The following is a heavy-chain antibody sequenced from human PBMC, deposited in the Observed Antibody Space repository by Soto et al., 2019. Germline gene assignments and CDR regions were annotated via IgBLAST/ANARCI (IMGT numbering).Heavy chain of an antibody. D-gene: IGHD6-6*01. J-gene: IGHJ6*04. CDR3: ARALGGIAARHYYFTYGMDV. Sequence: ASVKASCKASGYTFTSYYMHWVRQAPGQGLEWMGIINPSGGSTSYAQKFQGRVTMTRDTSTSTVYMELSSLRSEDTAVYYCARALGGIAARHYYFTYGMDVWGKGITFTISS. CDR2: INPSGGST. V-gene: IGHV1-46*01. CDR1: GYTFTSYY.